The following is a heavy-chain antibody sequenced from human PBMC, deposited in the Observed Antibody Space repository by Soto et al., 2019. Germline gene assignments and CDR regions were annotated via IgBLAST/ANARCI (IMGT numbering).Heavy chain of an antibody. Sequence: TLSLTCTVSGGSISSGGYYWSWIRQHPGKGLEWIGYIYYSGSTYYNPSLKSRVTISVDTSKNQFSLKLSSVTAADTAVYYCARSSSLWYYFDYWGQGTLVTVSS. CDR1: GGSISSGGYY. CDR3: ARSSSLWYYFDY. CDR2: IYYSGST. V-gene: IGHV4-31*03. J-gene: IGHJ4*02. D-gene: IGHD1-26*01.